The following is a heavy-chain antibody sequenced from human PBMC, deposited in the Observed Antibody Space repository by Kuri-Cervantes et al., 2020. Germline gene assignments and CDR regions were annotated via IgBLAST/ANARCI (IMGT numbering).Heavy chain of an antibody. CDR2: ITLYNGNT. CDR3: AREAWNKGGGAFDI. Sequence: ASVKVSCKASGYTFTCCSLHWLQQAPGQGLERMRWITLYNGNTNYAKKFQGRVTITRDMSLRTAYIELSSLRSEDSAVYYCAREAWNKGGGAFDIWGQGTMVTVSS. J-gene: IGHJ3*02. V-gene: IGHV1-68*01. CDR1: GYTFTCCS. D-gene: IGHD1/OR15-1a*01.